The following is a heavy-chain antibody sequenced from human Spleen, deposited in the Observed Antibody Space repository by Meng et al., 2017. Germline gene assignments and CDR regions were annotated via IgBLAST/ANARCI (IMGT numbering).Heavy chain of an antibody. CDR1: GGSISSYY. CDR2: IYTSGST. Sequence: GSLRLSCTVSGGSISSYYWSWIRQPAGKGLEWIGRIYTSGSTNYNPSLKSRVTISVDTPKNQFSLKLSSVTAADTAVYYCARGRAWGFSYGYVTFYFDYWGQGTLVTVSS. J-gene: IGHJ4*02. V-gene: IGHV4-4*07. CDR3: ARGRAWGFSYGYVTFYFDY. D-gene: IGHD5-18*01.